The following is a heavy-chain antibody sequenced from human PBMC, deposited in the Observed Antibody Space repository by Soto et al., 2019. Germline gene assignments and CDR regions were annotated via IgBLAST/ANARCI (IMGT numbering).Heavy chain of an antibody. D-gene: IGHD4-17*01. CDR3: ARSVYGDYLYGGMDV. J-gene: IGHJ6*02. CDR1: GYTFTSYG. V-gene: IGHV1-18*01. CDR2: ISAYNGNT. Sequence: ASVKVSCKASGYTFTSYGISWVRQAPGQGLEWMGWISAYNGNTNYAQKLQGRVTMTTDTSTSTAYMELRSLRSDDTAVYYCARSVYGDYLYGGMDVWGQGTTVTVSS.